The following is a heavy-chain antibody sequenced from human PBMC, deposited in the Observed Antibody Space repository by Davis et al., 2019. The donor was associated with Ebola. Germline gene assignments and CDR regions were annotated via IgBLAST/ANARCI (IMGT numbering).Heavy chain of an antibody. J-gene: IGHJ4*02. D-gene: IGHD3-10*01. CDR3: ARDYYGSGSYCCYFDY. Sequence: SVKVSCKASGGTFSSYAISWVRQAPGQGLEWMGGIIPIFGTANYAQKFQGRVTITADESTSTAHMELSSLRSEDTAVYYCARDYYGSGSYCCYFDYWGQGTLVTVSS. V-gene: IGHV1-69*13. CDR2: IIPIFGTA. CDR1: GGTFSSYA.